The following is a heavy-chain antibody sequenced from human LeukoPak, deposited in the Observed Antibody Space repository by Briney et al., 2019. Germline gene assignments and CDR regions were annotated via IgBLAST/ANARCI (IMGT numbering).Heavy chain of an antibody. V-gene: IGHV4-59*08. J-gene: IGHJ4*02. CDR2: IYYSGST. D-gene: IGHD2-2*01. Sequence: SETLSLTCTVSGGSISSYYWSWIRQPPGKGLERIGYIYYSGSTNYNPSPKSRVTISVDTSKNQFSLKLSSVTAADTAVYYCARTGLYCSSTSCYAAVFDYWGQGTLVTVSS. CDR1: GGSISSYY. CDR3: ARTGLYCSSTSCYAAVFDY.